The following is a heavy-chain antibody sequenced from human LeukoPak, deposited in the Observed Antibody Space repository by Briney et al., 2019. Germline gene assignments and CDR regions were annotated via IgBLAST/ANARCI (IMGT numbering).Heavy chain of an antibody. J-gene: IGHJ4*02. Sequence: GGSLRLSCAASGFTFRSYWMHWVRQAPGKGLVWVSRINTDGSSTNYADSVKGRFTISRDNAKNTLYLQMNSLRAEDTDVYYCASTRRDGYNYWAYWGQGTLVTVSS. CDR1: GFTFRSYW. D-gene: IGHD5-24*01. CDR3: ASTRRDGYNYWAY. CDR2: INTDGSST. V-gene: IGHV3-74*01.